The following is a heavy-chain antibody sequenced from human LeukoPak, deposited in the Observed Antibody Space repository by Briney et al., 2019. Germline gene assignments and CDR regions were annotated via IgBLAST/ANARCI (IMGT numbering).Heavy chain of an antibody. CDR2: IYYSGST. Sequence: SETLSLTCTVSGGSISSYYWSWIRQPPGKGLEWIGYIYYSGSTNYNPSLKSRVTISVDTSKNQFSLKLSSVTAADTAVYYCAGSQQQQLDWFDPWGQGTLVTVSS. CDR3: AGSQQQQLDWFDP. D-gene: IGHD6-13*01. CDR1: GGSISSYY. J-gene: IGHJ5*02. V-gene: IGHV4-59*01.